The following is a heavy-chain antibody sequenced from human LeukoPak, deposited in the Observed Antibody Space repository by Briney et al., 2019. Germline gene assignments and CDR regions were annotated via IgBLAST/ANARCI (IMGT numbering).Heavy chain of an antibody. CDR3: AADSLGRNWYFDL. Sequence: SVKVSCKASGFTFTSSAMQWVRQARGQRLEWIGWIVVGSGNTNYAQKFQERVTITRDMSTSTAYMELSSLRSEDTAMYYCAADSLGRNWYFDLWGRGTLVTVSS. V-gene: IGHV1-58*02. CDR2: IVVGSGNT. D-gene: IGHD3-16*01. J-gene: IGHJ2*01. CDR1: GFTFTSSA.